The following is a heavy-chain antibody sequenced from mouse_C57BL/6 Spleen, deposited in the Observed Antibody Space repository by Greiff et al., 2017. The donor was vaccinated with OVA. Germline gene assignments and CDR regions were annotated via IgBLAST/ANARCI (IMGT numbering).Heavy chain of an antibody. Sequence: VQLKESGPELVKPGASVKIPCKASGYTFTDYNMDWVKQSHGKSLEWIGDINPNNGGTIYNQKFKGKATLTVDKSSSTAYMELRSLTSEDTAVYYCAREGNWDEEGFDYWGQGTTLTVSS. CDR1: GYTFTDYN. V-gene: IGHV1-18*01. CDR2: INPNNGGT. D-gene: IGHD4-1*01. CDR3: AREGNWDEEGFDY. J-gene: IGHJ2*01.